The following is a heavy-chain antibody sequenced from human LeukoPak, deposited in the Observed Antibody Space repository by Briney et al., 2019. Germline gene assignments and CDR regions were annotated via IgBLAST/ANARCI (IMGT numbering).Heavy chain of an antibody. CDR3: ARVQPEDYGDYGWSY. J-gene: IGHJ4*02. CDR1: GGTFSSYA. V-gene: IGHV1-69*05. Sequence: ASVKVSCKASGGTFSSYAISWVRQAPGQGLEWMGGIIPIFSTANYALKFQGRVTITTDESTSTAYMELSSLSSEDTAVYYCARVQPEDYGDYGWSYWGQGTLVTVSS. CDR2: IIPIFSTA. D-gene: IGHD4-17*01.